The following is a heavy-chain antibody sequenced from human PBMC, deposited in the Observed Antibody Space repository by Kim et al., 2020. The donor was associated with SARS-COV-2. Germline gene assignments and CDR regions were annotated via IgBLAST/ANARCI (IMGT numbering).Heavy chain of an antibody. Sequence: STISYADSVKGRFTISRDNANNSLYLQMNSLRDEDTAVYYCARVSLRYLDYWGQGTLVTVSS. CDR3: ARVSLRYLDY. J-gene: IGHJ4*02. D-gene: IGHD5-12*01. V-gene: IGHV3-48*02. CDR2: STI.